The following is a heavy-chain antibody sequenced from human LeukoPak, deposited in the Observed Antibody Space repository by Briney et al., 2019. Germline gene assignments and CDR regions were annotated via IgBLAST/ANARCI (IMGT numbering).Heavy chain of an antibody. V-gene: IGHV3-21*01. D-gene: IGHD5-18*01. CDR2: ISSSSSYI. Sequence: PGGSLRLSCAASGFTFSSYSMNWVRQAPGQGLEWVSSISSSSSYIYYADSVKGRFTISRDNAKDSLYLQMNSLRAEDTAVYYCASSISRDTYSYGYPLDYWGQGTLVTVSS. CDR3: ASSISRDTYSYGYPLDY. J-gene: IGHJ4*02. CDR1: GFTFSSYS.